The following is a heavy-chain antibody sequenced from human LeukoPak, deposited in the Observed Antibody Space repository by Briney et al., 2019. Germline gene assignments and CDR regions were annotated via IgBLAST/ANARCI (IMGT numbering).Heavy chain of an antibody. J-gene: IGHJ3*02. CDR2: INSDGSST. D-gene: IGHD4-17*01. Sequence: GGSLRLSCAASGFTFSSYWMHWVRQAPGKGLVWVSRINSDGSSTNYADSVKGRFTISRDNAKNTLYLQMNSLRAEDTAVYYCARDYGDYGDDAFDIWGQGTMVTVSS. CDR3: ARDYGDYGDDAFDI. CDR1: GFTFSSYW. V-gene: IGHV3-74*01.